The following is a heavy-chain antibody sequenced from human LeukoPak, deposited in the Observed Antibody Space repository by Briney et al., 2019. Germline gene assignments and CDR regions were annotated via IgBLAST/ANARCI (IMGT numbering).Heavy chain of an antibody. CDR3: ARDWGFLKSEPGAFDI. CDR2: IIPIFGTA. D-gene: IGHD3-16*01. Sequence: SVKVSCKASGGTFSSYAISWVRQAPGQGLEWMGGIIPIFGTANYAQKFQGRVTITADESTSTAYMELSSLRSEDTAVYYCARDWGFLKSEPGAFDIWGQGTMVTVSS. J-gene: IGHJ3*02. V-gene: IGHV1-69*01. CDR1: GGTFSSYA.